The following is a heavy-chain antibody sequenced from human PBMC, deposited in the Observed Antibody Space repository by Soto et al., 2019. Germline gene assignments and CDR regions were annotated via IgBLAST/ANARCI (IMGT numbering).Heavy chain of an antibody. CDR2: VSFDGSSQ. CDR1: GFTFRTYG. D-gene: IGHD1-1*01. CDR3: AKDQVTGTQSYNLGMDV. V-gene: IGHV3-30*18. Sequence: QVQLVESGGGVVQPGRSLRLSCAASGFTFRTYGMHWVRQAPGKGLEWVAVVSFDGSSQYYAASVKGRFTISRDNSKNTLCLQLYSLITEDTAVYYCAKDQVTGTQSYNLGMDVCGQGTTVTVSS. J-gene: IGHJ6*02.